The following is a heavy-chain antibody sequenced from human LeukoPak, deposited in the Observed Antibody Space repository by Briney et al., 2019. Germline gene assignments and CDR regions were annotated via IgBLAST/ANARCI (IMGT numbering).Heavy chain of an antibody. Sequence: SETLSLTCTVSGGSISSYYWSWIRQPPGKGLEWIGYMYYSGSTNYNPSLKSRVTRSVDTSKDQFSLKLSSVTAADTAVYYCARTRITYYYDSSGYSPFDYWGQGTLVTVSS. CDR1: GGSISSYY. V-gene: IGHV4-59*01. J-gene: IGHJ4*02. D-gene: IGHD3-22*01. CDR3: ARTRITYYYDSSGYSPFDY. CDR2: MYYSGST.